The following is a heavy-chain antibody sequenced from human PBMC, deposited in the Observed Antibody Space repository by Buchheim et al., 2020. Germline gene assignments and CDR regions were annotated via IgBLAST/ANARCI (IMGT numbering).Heavy chain of an antibody. J-gene: IGHJ4*02. CDR3: ARAVFQWLVRSDFDY. Sequence: EVQLVESGGGLVQPGGSLRLSCAAAGFTLSNYWMHWVRQTPGKGLVWVSRINSDGSSTSYADSVRGRFTISRDNAKNTLYLQMNSLRAEDTAVYYCARAVFQWLVRSDFDYWGQGTL. D-gene: IGHD6-19*01. V-gene: IGHV3-74*01. CDR2: INSDGSST. CDR1: GFTLSNYW.